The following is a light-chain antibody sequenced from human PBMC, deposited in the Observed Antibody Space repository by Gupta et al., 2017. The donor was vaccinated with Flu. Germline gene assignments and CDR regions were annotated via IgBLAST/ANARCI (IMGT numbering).Light chain of an antibody. Sequence: EIVLTQSPATLSLSPGESATLSCRASQSVNYYLAWYQQRPGQAPRLLIYDASKRATGVPSRFSGSGSGTDFSLTISTLEPEDFAVYYCQQRNDLFTFGGGTKLEIK. CDR1: QSVNYY. V-gene: IGKV3-11*01. CDR2: DAS. J-gene: IGKJ4*01. CDR3: QQRNDLFT.